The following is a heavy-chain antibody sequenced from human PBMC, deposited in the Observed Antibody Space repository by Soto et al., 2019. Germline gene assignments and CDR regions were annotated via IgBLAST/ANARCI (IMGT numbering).Heavy chain of an antibody. Sequence: GGSLRLSCAASGFTFDDYTMHWVRQAPGKGLEWVSLISWDGGSTYYADSMKGRFTVSRDNSRNSLYLQIDSLRVEDTAFYYCARNRRGGGYYFDYWGQGALVTVSS. CDR3: ARNRRGGGYYFDY. V-gene: IGHV3-43*01. D-gene: IGHD3-22*01. CDR2: ISWDGGST. J-gene: IGHJ4*02. CDR1: GFTFDDYT.